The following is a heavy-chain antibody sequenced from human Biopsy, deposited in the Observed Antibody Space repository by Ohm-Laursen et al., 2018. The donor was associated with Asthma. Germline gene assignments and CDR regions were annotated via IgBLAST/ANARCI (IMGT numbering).Heavy chain of an antibody. Sequence: GSWVKVACHASGYTFMSYAIHWVRQAPGQWLEWKGWINAGNGNTKYSQKFQGRVTITRDTSESTAYMELSSLRSEDTVVYYWARTYCDFLTGQVNDAFAIWGQGTMVTVSS. D-gene: IGHD3-9*01. CDR1: GYTFMSYA. CDR2: INAGNGNT. J-gene: IGHJ3*02. V-gene: IGHV1-3*01. CDR3: ARTYCDFLTGQVNDAFAI.